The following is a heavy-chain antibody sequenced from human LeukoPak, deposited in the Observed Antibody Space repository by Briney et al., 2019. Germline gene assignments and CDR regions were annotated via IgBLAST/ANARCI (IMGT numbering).Heavy chain of an antibody. J-gene: IGHJ4*02. CDR1: GFTFSSYI. CDR3: ARVGLYYFDY. CDR2: ISTSSSYI. Sequence: GGSLRLSCAASGFTFSSYIMNWVRQAPGKGLEWVSCISTSSSYIYYADSVKGRFTISRDNAKNSLYLHMNSLRAEDTAVYYCARVGLYYFDYWGQGTLVTVSS. V-gene: IGHV3-21*01.